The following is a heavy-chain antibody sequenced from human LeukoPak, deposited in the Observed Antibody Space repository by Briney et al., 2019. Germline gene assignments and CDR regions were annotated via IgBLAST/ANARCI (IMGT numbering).Heavy chain of an antibody. CDR2: IFYRGST. J-gene: IGHJ3*02. CDR3: ARGGYYGSGSDDAFDI. CDR1: GGXISSYY. Sequence: SETLSLTCTVSGGXISSYYCSWIRQPPGKRLKWIGYIFYRGSTNYNPSLKSRVAISEDTSKNQFSLNLSSVTAADTAVYYCARGGYYGSGSDDAFDIWGQGTMVTVSS. D-gene: IGHD3-10*01. V-gene: IGHV4-59*01.